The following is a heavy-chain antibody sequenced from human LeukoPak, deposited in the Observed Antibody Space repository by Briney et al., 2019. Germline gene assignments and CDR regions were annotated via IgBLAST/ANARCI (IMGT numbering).Heavy chain of an antibody. CDR3: ARDFFHSSESRPFDY. J-gene: IGHJ4*02. Sequence: GGSLRLSCAASGFTFSSYAMSWVRQAPGKGLEWVSAISGSGGSTYYADSVKGRFTISRDNSKNTLYPQMNSLRVEDTAVYYCARDFFHSSESRPFDYWGQGTLVTVSS. CDR2: ISGSGGST. CDR1: GFTFSSYA. V-gene: IGHV3-23*01. D-gene: IGHD3-22*01.